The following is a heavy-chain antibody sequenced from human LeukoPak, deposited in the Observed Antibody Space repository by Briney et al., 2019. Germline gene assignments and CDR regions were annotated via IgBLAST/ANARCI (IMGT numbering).Heavy chain of an antibody. V-gene: IGHV5-51*01. CDR1: GYTFTNYW. Sequence: GESLKISCKASGYTFTNYWIGWVRQMPGKGLEWMGIIYPDDSDTKYSPSFQGQVTISADKSISTAYLQWSSLKASDTAMYYCARHSDFWSGPYYFDYWGQGTLVTVSS. J-gene: IGHJ4*02. D-gene: IGHD3-3*01. CDR2: IYPDDSDT. CDR3: ARHSDFWSGPYYFDY.